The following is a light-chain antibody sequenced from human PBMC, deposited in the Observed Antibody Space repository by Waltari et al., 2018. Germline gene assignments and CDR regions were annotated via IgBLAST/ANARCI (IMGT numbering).Light chain of an antibody. CDR2: INRDGGH. Sequence: QLVLTQSPSASASLGASVKLTCTLSSGHSTYAIAWHQQQPEKGPRYLMKINRDGGHIKGDGIPDRFSGSRSGAELYLTISSLQSEDEADYYCQTWGAGIRVFGGGTKLTVL. CDR3: QTWGAGIRV. V-gene: IGLV4-69*01. CDR1: SGHSTYA. J-gene: IGLJ3*02.